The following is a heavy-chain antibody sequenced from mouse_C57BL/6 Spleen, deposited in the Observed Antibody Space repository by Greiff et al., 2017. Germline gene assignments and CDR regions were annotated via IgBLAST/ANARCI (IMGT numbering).Heavy chain of an antibody. CDR3: ARYSNYASWFAY. J-gene: IGHJ3*01. CDR1: GYTFTSYT. Sequence: QVQLQQSGAELARPGASVTMSCKASGYTFTSYTMHWVKQRPGQGLEWIGYINPSSGYTKYNQKFKDKATLTADKSSSTAYMQLSSLTSEDSAVYYCARYSNYASWFAYWGQGTLVTVSA. D-gene: IGHD2-5*01. V-gene: IGHV1-4*01. CDR2: INPSSGYT.